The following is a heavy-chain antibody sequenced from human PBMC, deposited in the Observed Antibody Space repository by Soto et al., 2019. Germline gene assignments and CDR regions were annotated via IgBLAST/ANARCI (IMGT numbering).Heavy chain of an antibody. Sequence: ASVKVSCKASGYTFSSYTINWVRQVPGQRLEWMGWINAANGDTKYSQNFLGRVTITGGTAASTAYMTLSSLRSEDAAVYYCARERSVGYCITTTCPKPFYYYAMDVWGQGTTVTVSS. CDR1: GYTFSSYT. V-gene: IGHV1-3*01. D-gene: IGHD2-2*01. CDR3: ARERSVGYCITTTCPKPFYYYAMDV. CDR2: INAANGDT. J-gene: IGHJ6*02.